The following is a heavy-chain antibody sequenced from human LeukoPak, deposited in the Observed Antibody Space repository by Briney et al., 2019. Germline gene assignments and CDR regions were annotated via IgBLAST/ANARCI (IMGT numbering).Heavy chain of an antibody. CDR1: GGSISSGGYY. Sequence: SQTLSLTCTVPGGSISSGGYYWSWIRQHPGNGLEWIGYIYYSGSTYYNPSLKSRVTISVDTSKNQFSLKLSSVTAADTAVYYCARVAARKFMYCGGDCYSNWGQGTLVTVSS. CDR2: IYYSGST. J-gene: IGHJ4*02. D-gene: IGHD2-21*02. CDR3: ARVAARKFMYCGGDCYSN. V-gene: IGHV4-31*03.